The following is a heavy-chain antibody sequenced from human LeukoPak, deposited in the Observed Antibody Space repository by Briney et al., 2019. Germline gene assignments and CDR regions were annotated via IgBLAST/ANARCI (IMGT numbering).Heavy chain of an antibody. D-gene: IGHD3-10*01. J-gene: IGHJ4*02. V-gene: IGHV3-7*03. CDR2: IKQDGSEK. CDR3: AKAHWSRGSGGALFDY. Sequence: GGSLRLSCAASGFTFSSYWMSWVRQAPGKGLEWVANIKQDGSEKYYVDSVKGRFTISRDNSKNTLYLQMNSLRAEDTAVYYCAKAHWSRGSGGALFDYWGQGTLVTVSS. CDR1: GFTFSSYW.